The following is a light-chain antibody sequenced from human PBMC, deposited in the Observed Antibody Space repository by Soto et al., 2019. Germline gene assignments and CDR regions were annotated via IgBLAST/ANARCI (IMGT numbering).Light chain of an antibody. V-gene: IGKV1-17*01. CDR1: QGIRND. J-gene: IGKJ2*02. CDR2: AAS. Sequence: DIQMTQPPSSLSASVRDRVTITCRARQGIRNDLSWYQQIPGKAPTRLIYAASSLQSGVPSRLGGSGSGTEFTLTISSXQSEDFATYYCLQDNSYRCTFGQGTKVDI. CDR3: LQDNSYRCT.